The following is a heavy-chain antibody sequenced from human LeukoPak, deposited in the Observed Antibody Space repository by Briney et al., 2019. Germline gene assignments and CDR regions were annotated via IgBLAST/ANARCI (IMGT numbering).Heavy chain of an antibody. CDR3: ARANRGIAVAGTNYYYYMDV. CDR1: GYTFTSYD. CDR2: MNPNSGNT. Sequence: ASVKLSCKASGYTFTSYDINWVRQATGQGLEWMGWMNPNSGNTGYAQKFQGRVTMTRNTSISTAYMELSSLRSEDTAVYYCARANRGIAVAGTNYYYYMDVWGKGTTVTVSS. V-gene: IGHV1-8*01. J-gene: IGHJ6*03. D-gene: IGHD6-19*01.